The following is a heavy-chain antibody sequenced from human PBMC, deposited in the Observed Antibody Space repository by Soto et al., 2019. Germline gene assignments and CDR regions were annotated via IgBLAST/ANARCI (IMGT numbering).Heavy chain of an antibody. CDR3: ARARACIFSDP. CDR1: GYTFTSYD. D-gene: IGHD2-8*01. V-gene: IGHV1-8*01. J-gene: IGHJ5*02. CDR2: MNPNSGNT. Sequence: QVQLVQSGAEVKKPGASVKVSCKASGYTFTSYDINWVRQATGQGLEWMGWMNPNSGNTGYAQKFQGRVTRTRNTSISTADMELSSMSSEATSVYYCARARACIFSDPWGQGTLVTVSS.